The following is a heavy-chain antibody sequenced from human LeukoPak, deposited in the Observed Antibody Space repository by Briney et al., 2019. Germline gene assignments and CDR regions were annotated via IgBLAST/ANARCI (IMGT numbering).Heavy chain of an antibody. CDR2: IRYDGSNK. J-gene: IGHJ4*02. V-gene: IGHV3-30*02. Sequence: GGSLRLSCAASGFTFSSYGMHWVRQAPGKGLEWVAFIRYDGSNKYYADSVKGRFTISRDNSKNTLYVQMNSLRAEDTAVYYCAKGQDILLVPATTFDYWGQGTLVTVSS. CDR3: AKGQDILLVPATTFDY. CDR1: GFTFSSYG. D-gene: IGHD2-2*01.